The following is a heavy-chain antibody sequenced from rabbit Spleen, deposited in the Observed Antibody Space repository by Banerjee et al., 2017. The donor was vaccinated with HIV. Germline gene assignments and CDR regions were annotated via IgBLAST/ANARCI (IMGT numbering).Heavy chain of an antibody. V-gene: IGHV1S40*01. D-gene: IGHD1-1*01. CDR3: ARAGDAGGDYTWDL. J-gene: IGHJ6*01. CDR2: IYIGNGRI. Sequence: QSLEESGGGLVKPEGSLTLTCKASGFDFSSYWMCWVRQAPGKGLEWIACIYIGNGRIWYANWAKGRFTISKTSTTVTLQMTSLTSADTATYFCARAGDAGGDYTWDLWGQGTLVTVS. CDR1: GFDFSSYW.